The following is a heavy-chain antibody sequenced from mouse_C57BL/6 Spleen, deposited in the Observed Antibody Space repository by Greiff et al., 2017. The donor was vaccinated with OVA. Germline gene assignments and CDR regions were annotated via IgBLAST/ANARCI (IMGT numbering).Heavy chain of an antibody. CDR1: GYTFTSYW. D-gene: IGHD4-1*02. CDR3: ARPPTGTEAWFAY. J-gene: IGHJ3*01. Sequence: QVQLQQPGAELVMPGASVKLSCKASGYTFTSYWMHWVKQRPGQGLEWIGEIDPSDSYTNYNQKFKGKSTLTVDKSSSTAYMQLSSLTSEDSAVYYCARPPTGTEAWFAYWGQGTLVTVSA. CDR2: IDPSDSYT. V-gene: IGHV1-69*01.